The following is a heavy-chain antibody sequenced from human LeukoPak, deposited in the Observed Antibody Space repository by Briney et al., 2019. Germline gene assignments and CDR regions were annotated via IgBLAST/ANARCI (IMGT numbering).Heavy chain of an antibody. J-gene: IGHJ4*02. CDR2: ISSSSSTI. CDR1: GFTFSSYA. D-gene: IGHD6-19*01. Sequence: GGSLRLSCAASGFTFSSYAMNWVRQAPGKGLEWVSYISSSSSTIYYADSVKGRFTISRDNAKNSLYLQMNSLRAEDTAVYYCARDGGGWYGDYWGQGTLVTVSS. V-gene: IGHV3-48*01. CDR3: ARDGGGWYGDY.